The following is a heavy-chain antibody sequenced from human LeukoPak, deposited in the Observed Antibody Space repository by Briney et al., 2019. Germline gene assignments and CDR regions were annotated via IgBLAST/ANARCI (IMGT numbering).Heavy chain of an antibody. CDR1: GGSITSNY. D-gene: IGHD1-1*01. CDR2: IYNSGST. CDR3: ARAQPNWNPPDY. Sequence: SETLSLTCTVSGGSITSNYWSWIRQPPGKGLEWIGYIYNSGSTSYNPSLKSRATISGDTSKNQFSLKLNSVTAADTAVYYCARAQPNWNPPDYWGHGTLVTVSS. J-gene: IGHJ4*01. V-gene: IGHV4-59*08.